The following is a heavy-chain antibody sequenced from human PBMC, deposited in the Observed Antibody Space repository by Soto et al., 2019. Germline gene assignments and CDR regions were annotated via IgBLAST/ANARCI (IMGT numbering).Heavy chain of an antibody. V-gene: IGHV6-1*01. CDR2: TYYRSKWYN. J-gene: IGHJ6*02. CDR1: GDSVSSNSAA. CDR3: ARDGRGIVGATTHYYYGMDV. D-gene: IGHD1-26*01. Sequence: SQTLSLPCAISGDSVSSNSAAWNWIRQSPSRGLEWLGRTYYRSKWYNDYAVSVKSRITINPDTSKNQFSLQLNSVTPEDTAVYYCARDGRGIVGATTHYYYGMDVWGQGTQVTVSS.